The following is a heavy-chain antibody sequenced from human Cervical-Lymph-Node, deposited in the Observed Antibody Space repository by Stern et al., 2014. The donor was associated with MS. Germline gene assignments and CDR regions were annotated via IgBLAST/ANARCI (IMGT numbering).Heavy chain of an antibody. V-gene: IGHV1-8*01. CDR3: VRGGFSYGYGLDA. CDR1: GYTFINYD. Sequence: VQLVASGSQVKKPGASVKVSCQASGYTFINYDIFWVRQATGQGLEWMGWMNPNNANTGHAQKFQGRVTMTRNTSISTAYMELSGLRSDDTAVYYCVRGGFSYGYGLDAWGQGTAVIVSS. CDR2: MNPNNANT. D-gene: IGHD5-18*01. J-gene: IGHJ6*02.